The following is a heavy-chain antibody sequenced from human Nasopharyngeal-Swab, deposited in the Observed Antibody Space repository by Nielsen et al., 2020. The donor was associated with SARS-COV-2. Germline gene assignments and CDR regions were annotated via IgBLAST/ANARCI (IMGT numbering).Heavy chain of an antibody. CDR2: IYTSGST. Sequence: SETLSLTCTVSGGSISSGSYYWSWIRQPAGKGLEWIGRIYTSGSTNYNPSLKSRVTISVDTSKNQFSLKLISVTAADTAVYYCARGLRGVTTYYYYYYMDVWGKGTTVTVSS. D-gene: IGHD4-17*01. J-gene: IGHJ6*03. CDR3: ARGLRGVTTYYYYYYMDV. CDR1: GGSISSGSYY. V-gene: IGHV4-61*02.